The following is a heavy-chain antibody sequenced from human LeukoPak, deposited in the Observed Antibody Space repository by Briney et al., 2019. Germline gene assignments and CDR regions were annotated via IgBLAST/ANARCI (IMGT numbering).Heavy chain of an antibody. CDR1: GGSITNY. Sequence: SETLSLTCTVSGGSITNYWSWIRQPAGKGLEWIGRIYTTGSTNYNPSLKSRVTMSVDTSKNQFSLKLSSVTAADTAVYYCARVYYSNSYDYWYFDLWGRGTLVTVSS. D-gene: IGHD6-13*01. J-gene: IGHJ2*01. CDR3: ARVYYSNSYDYWYFDL. V-gene: IGHV4-4*07. CDR2: IYTTGST.